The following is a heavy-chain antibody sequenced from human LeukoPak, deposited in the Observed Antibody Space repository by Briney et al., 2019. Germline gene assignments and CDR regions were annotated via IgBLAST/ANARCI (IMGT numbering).Heavy chain of an antibody. D-gene: IGHD3-10*01. Sequence: ASVKVSCKASGYTFTSYAMHLVRQAPGQRLEWMGWINAGTGNTKYSQKFQDRVTITRDTSASTAYMELSSLRSEDTAVYYCARARLTLTMVRGVIITSSRSWFDPWGQGTLVTVSS. J-gene: IGHJ5*02. V-gene: IGHV1-3*01. CDR1: GYTFTSYA. CDR2: INAGTGNT. CDR3: ARARLTLTMVRGVIITSSRSWFDP.